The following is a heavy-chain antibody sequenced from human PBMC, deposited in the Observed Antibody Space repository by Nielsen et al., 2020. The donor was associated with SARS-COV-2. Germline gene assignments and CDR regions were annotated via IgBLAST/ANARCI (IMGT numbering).Heavy chain of an antibody. J-gene: IGHJ5*02. CDR1: GDSISTFY. D-gene: IGHD5-24*01. Sequence: SETLSLTCTVSGDSISTFYWTWIRHHPGRGLEWIGYIHYSGYTDYNPSLKSRVSISIDTSLNLFSLRLNSVTAADTASYYCARDHVGDMATSWGQGTLVTVSS. V-gene: IGHV4-59*06. CDR2: IHYSGYT. CDR3: ARDHVGDMATS.